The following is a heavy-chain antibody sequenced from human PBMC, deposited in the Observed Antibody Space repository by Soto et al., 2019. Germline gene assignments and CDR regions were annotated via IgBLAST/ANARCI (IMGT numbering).Heavy chain of an antibody. CDR1: GGSFSGYY. CDR2: INHSGST. CDR3: ASQGVAVALFDY. J-gene: IGHJ4*02. V-gene: IGHV4-34*01. Sequence: QVQLQQWGAGLLKPSETLSLSCAVSGGSFSGYYWSWIRQPPGKGLEWIGEINHSGSTKYNPSHKSRVTISVDTSKNQFSLKLSSVTAADTAVYYCASQGVAVALFDYWGQGTLVTVSS. D-gene: IGHD6-19*01.